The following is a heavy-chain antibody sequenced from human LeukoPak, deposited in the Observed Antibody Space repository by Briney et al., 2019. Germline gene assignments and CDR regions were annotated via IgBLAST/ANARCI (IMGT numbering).Heavy chain of an antibody. CDR1: GYSISSISSTYY. CDR2: IYHSGST. Sequence: SETLSLTCTVSGYSISSISSTYYWGWVRQSPGKGLEWIGSIYHSGSTYYNPSLQSRVTISVDTSKKQFSLKLRSVTAADTAVYYCTRLLAHGNLGVMDVWGQGTTVTVSS. D-gene: IGHD4-23*01. J-gene: IGHJ6*02. V-gene: IGHV4-38-2*02. CDR3: TRLLAHGNLGVMDV.